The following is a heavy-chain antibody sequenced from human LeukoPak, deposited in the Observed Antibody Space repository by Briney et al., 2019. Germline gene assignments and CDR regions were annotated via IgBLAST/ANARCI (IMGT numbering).Heavy chain of an antibody. CDR3: AKHWVRTHDY. CDR1: GFTFISYG. V-gene: IGHV3-30*18. CDR2: ISYDGSNK. Sequence: PGRSLRLSCAASGFTFISYGMHWVRQAPGKGLEWVAVISYDGSNKYYADSVKGRFTISRDNSKNNVYLQMNRLTVEDTAMYYCAKHWVRTHDYWGQGTLVTVSS. J-gene: IGHJ4*02. D-gene: IGHD3-16*01.